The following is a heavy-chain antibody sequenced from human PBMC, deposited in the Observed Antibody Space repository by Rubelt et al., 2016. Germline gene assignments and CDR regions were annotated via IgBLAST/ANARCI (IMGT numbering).Heavy chain of an antibody. CDR1: GYTFTNYD. J-gene: IGHJ4*02. Sequence: QVQLVQSGAEVKKPGASVKVSCKASGYTFTNYDIIWVRQAPGQGLEWMGWVSAFNGNTNYAQKFQDRVSMTTDTSTSAAYMELSSLRSEDTAVYYCARDIYSGSYYGYWGQGTLVTVSS. D-gene: IGHD1-26*01. V-gene: IGHV1-18*01. CDR2: VSAFNGNT. CDR3: ARDIYSGSYYGY.